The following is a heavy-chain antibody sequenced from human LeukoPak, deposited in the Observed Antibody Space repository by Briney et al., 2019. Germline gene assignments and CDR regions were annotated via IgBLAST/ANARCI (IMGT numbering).Heavy chain of an antibody. D-gene: IGHD3-9*01. V-gene: IGHV3-23*01. CDR1: GFTFSTYA. J-gene: IGHJ5*02. CDR2: ITGPGSGT. Sequence: GGSLRLSCAGSGFTFSTYAMTWVRQAPGKGLEWVSSITGPGSGTYYADSVKGRFTISRDNSKNTLYLQMNSLRAEDTALYYCAKLHHFDWLLVSNWFDPWGQGTLVTVSS. CDR3: AKLHHFDWLLVSNWFDP.